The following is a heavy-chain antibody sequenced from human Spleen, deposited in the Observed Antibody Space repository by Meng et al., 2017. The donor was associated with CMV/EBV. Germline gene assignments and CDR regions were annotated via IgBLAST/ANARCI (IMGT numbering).Heavy chain of an antibody. Sequence: GESLKISCAASGFSFSTYAMHWVRQAPGKGLEWVSSISSSSSYIYYADSVKGRFTISRDNAKNSLYLQMNSLRAEDTAVYYCARWVAARRYFDYWGQGTLVTVSS. CDR2: ISSSSSYI. J-gene: IGHJ4*02. D-gene: IGHD6-6*01. V-gene: IGHV3-21*01. CDR1: GFSFSTYA. CDR3: ARWVAARRYFDY.